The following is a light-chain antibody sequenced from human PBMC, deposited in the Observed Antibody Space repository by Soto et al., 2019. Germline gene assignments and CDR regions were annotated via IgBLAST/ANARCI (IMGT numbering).Light chain of an antibody. CDR2: EVS. V-gene: IGLV2-14*01. CDR1: SSDVGGYNY. Sequence: QSALTQPPSASGSPGQSVTISCAGTSSDVGGYNYVSWYQQYPGKVPKLMIYEVSSRPSGVSNRFSGSKSGNTASLTISGLQPEDEADYYCSSYTTSSTVVFGTGTKVTVI. CDR3: SSYTTSSTVV. J-gene: IGLJ1*01.